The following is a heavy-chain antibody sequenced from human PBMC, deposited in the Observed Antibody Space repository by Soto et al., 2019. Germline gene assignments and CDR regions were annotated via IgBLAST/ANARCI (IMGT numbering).Heavy chain of an antibody. CDR1: GGSISSGDYY. CDR2: IYYSGST. CDR3: ARDACRSGGRCYFDP. J-gene: IGHJ5*02. V-gene: IGHV4-30-4*01. Sequence: SETLSLTGTVSGGSISSGDYYWSWIRQPPGKGLEWIGYIYYSGSTYYNPSLKSRVTISVDTSKNQFSLKLSSVTAADTAAYYSARDACRSGGRCYFDPWGQGTLVTVSS. D-gene: IGHD2-15*01.